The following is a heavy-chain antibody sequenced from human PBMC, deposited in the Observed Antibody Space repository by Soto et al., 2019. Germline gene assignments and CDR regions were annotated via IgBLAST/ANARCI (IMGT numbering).Heavy chain of an antibody. CDR1: GFTFSSFA. CDR2: ISPSGGDT. J-gene: IGHJ6*03. Sequence: EVHLLESGGGLVQPGGSLRLSCAASGFTFSSFAMSWVRQAPGKGLEWISAISPSGGDTYHADSVKGRFPISRDNSKNTLYLQMNSLRAEDTAVYYCAKRDGAYYFFYYMDVWGKGTTVTVSS. CDR3: AKRDGAYYFFYYMDV. V-gene: IGHV3-23*01.